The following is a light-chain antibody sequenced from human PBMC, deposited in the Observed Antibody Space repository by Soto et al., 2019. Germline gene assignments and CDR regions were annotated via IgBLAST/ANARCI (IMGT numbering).Light chain of an antibody. J-gene: IGLJ3*02. Sequence: QSALTQPASVSGSPGQSITISCTGTNSDVGSNNFVSWYQQYPGKAPKLLIYEASKRPSGLSNRFSGSKSGNTASLTISGLQAEDEADYYCCSLTNGATWGFGGGTKVTVL. CDR2: EAS. CDR1: NSDVGSNNF. V-gene: IGLV2-23*01. CDR3: CSLTNGATWG.